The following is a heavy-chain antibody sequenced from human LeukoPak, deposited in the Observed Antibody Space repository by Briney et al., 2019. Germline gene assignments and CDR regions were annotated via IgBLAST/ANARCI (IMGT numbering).Heavy chain of an antibody. D-gene: IGHD1-26*01. CDR2: IIGDGSTT. V-gene: IGHV3-74*01. Sequence: GGSVRLSCGASGFTFRNYWMHWLRQAPGKGGVWVSRIIGDGSTTNYAASVKGRFTISRDNAKNPLYLQMNSLSAADTAVYYCAVGRGRLRLWDSWGQGTLVTVSS. CDR3: AVGRGRLRLWDS. CDR1: GFTFRNYW. J-gene: IGHJ4*02.